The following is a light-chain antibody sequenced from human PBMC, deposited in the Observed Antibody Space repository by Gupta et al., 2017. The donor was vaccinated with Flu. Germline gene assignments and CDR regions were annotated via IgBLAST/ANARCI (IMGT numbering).Light chain of an antibody. V-gene: IGKV3-11*01. CDR2: DAS. J-gene: IGKJ4*01. CDR1: QSVSSY. Sequence: IVLTQSPATLSLSPGERATLSCRASQSVSSYLAWYQQKPGQAPRLLIYDASNRATGIPARFSGSGSGTDFTLTISSLEPEDFAVYYCQQRSNWPLTFGGGTKAEIK. CDR3: QQRSNWPLT.